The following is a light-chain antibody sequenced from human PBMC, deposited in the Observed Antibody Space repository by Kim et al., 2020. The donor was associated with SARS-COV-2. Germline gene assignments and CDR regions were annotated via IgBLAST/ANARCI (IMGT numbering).Light chain of an antibody. CDR1: QNISRY. J-gene: IGKJ2*01. CDR2: DAS. V-gene: IGKV3-11*01. Sequence: EIVLTQSPATLSLSPGEGATVSCRASQNISRYFTWYQQKPGQAPRLLIYDASNRAPGIPARFSGSGSGTDFTLSITNVEPEDFAVYYCQQRIGWPRTFGQGTKLEI. CDR3: QQRIGWPRT.